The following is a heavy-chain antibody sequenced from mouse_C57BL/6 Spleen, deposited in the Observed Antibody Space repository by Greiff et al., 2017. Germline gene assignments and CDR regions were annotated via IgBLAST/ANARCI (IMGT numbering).Heavy chain of an antibody. J-gene: IGHJ2*01. Sequence: VQLQQSGAELVRPGASVTLSCKASGYTFTDYEMHWVKQTPVHGLEWIGAIDPETGGTAYNQKFQGKAILTADKSSSTAYMELRSLTSEYSAVYYCTLGNYEGYWGQGTTLTVSS. V-gene: IGHV1-15*01. D-gene: IGHD2-1*01. CDR1: GYTFTDYE. CDR3: TLGNYEGY. CDR2: IDPETGGT.